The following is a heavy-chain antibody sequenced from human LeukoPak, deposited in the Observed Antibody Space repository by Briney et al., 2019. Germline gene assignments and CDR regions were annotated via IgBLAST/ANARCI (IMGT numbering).Heavy chain of an antibody. J-gene: IGHJ4*02. Sequence: SQTLSLTCTVSGGSISSGSYYWSWIRQPAGKGLEWIGRIYTSESTNYNPSLKSRVTISVDTSKNQFSLKLSSVTAADTAVYYCARDAGGRANRDYWGQGTLVTVSS. CDR1: GGSISSGSYY. CDR3: ARDAGGRANRDY. CDR2: IYTSEST. D-gene: IGHD1-14*01. V-gene: IGHV4-61*02.